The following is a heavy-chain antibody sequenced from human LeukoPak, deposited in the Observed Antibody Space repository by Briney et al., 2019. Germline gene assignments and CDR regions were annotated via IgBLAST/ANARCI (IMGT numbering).Heavy chain of an antibody. CDR1: AFTFSFYV. Sequence: GGSLRLSCAASAFTFSFYVMAWVRQAPGKGLEWVSTITPGGGTYYADSVKGRFTISRDNSKNTLYLQMNSLTAEDTAIYYCVSGGDYHVRLCTYWGQGTLVTVSS. CDR2: ITPGGGT. J-gene: IGHJ4*01. D-gene: IGHD4-17*01. V-gene: IGHV3-23*01. CDR3: VSGGDYHVRLCTY.